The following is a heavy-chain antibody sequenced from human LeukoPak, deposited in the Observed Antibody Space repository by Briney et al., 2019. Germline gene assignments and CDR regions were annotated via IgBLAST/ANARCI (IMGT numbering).Heavy chain of an antibody. Sequence: APVKVSCKASGYTFTSYDINWVRQATGQGLEWMGWMNPNSGNTGYAQKFQGRVTMTRNTSISTAYMELSRLRSDDTAVYYCARVLYYYDSSGYYYAGWESYFDYWGQGTLVTVSS. D-gene: IGHD3-22*01. CDR1: GYTFTSYD. V-gene: IGHV1-8*01. J-gene: IGHJ4*02. CDR3: ARVLYYYDSSGYYYAGWESYFDY. CDR2: MNPNSGNT.